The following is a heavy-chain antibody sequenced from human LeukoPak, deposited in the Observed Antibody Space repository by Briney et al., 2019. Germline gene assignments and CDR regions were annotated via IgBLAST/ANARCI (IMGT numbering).Heavy chain of an antibody. D-gene: IGHD5-12*01. CDR2: ISSSSTYI. Sequence: GGSLRLSCAASGCTFSSYEMNWVRQAPGKGLEWVSSISSSSTYIYYADSVKGRFTISRDNAKNSLYLQMNSLRAEDTAVYYCARDLGKSGYDNFDYWGQGTLVTVSS. J-gene: IGHJ4*02. CDR3: ARDLGKSGYDNFDY. V-gene: IGHV3-21*01. CDR1: GCTFSSYE.